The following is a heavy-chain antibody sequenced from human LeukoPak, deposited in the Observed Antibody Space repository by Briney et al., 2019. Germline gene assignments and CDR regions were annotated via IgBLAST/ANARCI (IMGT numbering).Heavy chain of an antibody. V-gene: IGHV3-23*01. Sequence: GGSLRLSCAASGFTVSSNYMSWVRQAPGKGLEWVSAISGSGGSTYYAGSVKGRFTISRDNSKNTLYLQMNSLRAEDTAVYYCAKVAVLYDSSGFSFLDYWGQGILVTVSS. J-gene: IGHJ4*02. CDR3: AKVAVLYDSSGFSFLDY. CDR2: ISGSGGST. D-gene: IGHD3-22*01. CDR1: GFTVSSNY.